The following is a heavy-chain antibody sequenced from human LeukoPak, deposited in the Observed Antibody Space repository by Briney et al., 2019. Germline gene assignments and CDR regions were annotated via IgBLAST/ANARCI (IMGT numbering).Heavy chain of an antibody. J-gene: IGHJ4*02. CDR2: IKQDGSEK. D-gene: IGHD3-9*01. CDR3: AGGTGFIIKD. CDR1: GFTFSLYW. Sequence: GGSLRLSCAASGFTFSLYWMNWVRRAPGKGLEWVANIKQDGSEKNYVDSVRGRFTISRDNAKNSLYLQMNNLRVEDTAMYYCAGGTGFIIKDWGQGTLVTVSS. V-gene: IGHV3-7*03.